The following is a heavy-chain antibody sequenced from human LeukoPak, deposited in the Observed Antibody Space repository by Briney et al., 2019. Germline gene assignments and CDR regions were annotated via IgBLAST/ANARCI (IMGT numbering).Heavy chain of an antibody. J-gene: IGHJ4*02. CDR2: IHGSGTT. V-gene: IGHV3-53*01. CDR1: GFTVSSNY. CDR3: ARAPNYGDYGGR. D-gene: IGHD4-17*01. Sequence: GGSLRLSCAASGFTVSSNYMIWVRQAPGKGLEWVALIHGSGTTYYADSVKGRFTISSDSSKNTVYLEMNRLRAEDTAVYYCARAPNYGDYGGRWGRGTLVTVSS.